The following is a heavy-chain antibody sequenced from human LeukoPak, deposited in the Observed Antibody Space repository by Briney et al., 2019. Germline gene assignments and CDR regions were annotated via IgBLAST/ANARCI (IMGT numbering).Heavy chain of an antibody. D-gene: IGHD1-1*01. CDR1: GFTFSSYS. V-gene: IGHV3-21*01. Sequence: GGSLRLSCAASGFTFSSYSMNWVRQAPGKGLEWVSSISSSSSYIYYADSVKGRFTISRDNAKNSLYLQMNSLRAEDTAVYYCAKDQLGPYYYGMDAWGQGTTVTVSS. CDR2: ISSSSSYI. CDR3: AKDQLGPYYYGMDA. J-gene: IGHJ6*02.